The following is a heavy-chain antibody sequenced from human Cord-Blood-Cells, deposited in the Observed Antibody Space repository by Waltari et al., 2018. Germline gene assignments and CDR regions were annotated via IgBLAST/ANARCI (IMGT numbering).Heavy chain of an antibody. Sequence: QVQRVQSGAEVKKPRASVKVSCTASGHTFTSYDRHWVRQATGQGLEWRGWTNPSRGNTGSAHKFHGRVTIPRNTATGTAYMELRSLGSEDTAVYYCARVWLGIGSAFDLWGQGTMVTVSS. V-gene: IGHV1-8*03. D-gene: IGHD6-19*01. J-gene: IGHJ3*01. CDR3: ARVWLGIGSAFDL. CDR2: TNPSRGNT. CDR1: GHTFTSYD.